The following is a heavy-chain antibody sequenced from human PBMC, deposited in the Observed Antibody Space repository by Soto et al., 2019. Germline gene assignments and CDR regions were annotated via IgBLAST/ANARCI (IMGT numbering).Heavy chain of an antibody. D-gene: IGHD1-26*01. J-gene: IGHJ3*02. V-gene: IGHV1-18*01. CDR2: ISTYNGKT. CDR1: GYTFTSHG. CDR3: ARLLTEGATYREAPFDM. Sequence: QLQLVQSGGEVKTPGASVKVSCTTSGYTFTSHGISWVRQAPGQGLEWMGWISTYNGKTDYAQKFQGRVSMIAETRTSKVYLEVRSVRSDDTAVYYCARLLTEGATYREAPFDMWGPGTKVTVSS.